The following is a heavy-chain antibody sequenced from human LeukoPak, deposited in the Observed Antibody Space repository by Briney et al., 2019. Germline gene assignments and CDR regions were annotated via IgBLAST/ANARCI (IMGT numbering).Heavy chain of an antibody. Sequence: ASETLSLTCTVSGVSISGSDYYWGWVRQPPGKGLEWIGSVLYTGITNYNPSLKSRLSISVDMSKTQFSLRLSSVTAADTAVYYCARQDYADAFYNWGQGTLVTVSS. CDR2: VLYTGIT. V-gene: IGHV4-39*01. CDR1: GVSISGSDYY. D-gene: IGHD4-17*01. J-gene: IGHJ4*02. CDR3: ARQDYADAFYN.